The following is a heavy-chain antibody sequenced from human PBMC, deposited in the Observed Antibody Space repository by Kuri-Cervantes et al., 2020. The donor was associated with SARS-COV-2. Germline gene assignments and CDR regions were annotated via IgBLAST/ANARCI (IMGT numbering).Heavy chain of an antibody. D-gene: IGHD3-9*01. V-gene: IGHV3-15*01. CDR2: IISKTDGGTT. CDR3: TTADDILTHDVYDL. J-gene: IGHJ3*01. Sequence: GGSLRLSLTPCRCTLGDFDTSWFRQAPEEWLEWVGLIISKTDGGTTDYDAPVKGRFSISRDVSKNTVYLQLNSLTTEDTDVYYCTTADDILTHDVYDLWGQGTMVTVSS. CDR1: RCTLGDFD.